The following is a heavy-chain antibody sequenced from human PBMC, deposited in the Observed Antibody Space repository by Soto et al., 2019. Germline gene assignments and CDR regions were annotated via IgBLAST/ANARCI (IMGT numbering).Heavy chain of an antibody. Sequence: QVQLVQSGAEVKKPGSSVKVSCKASGGTFSSYAISWVRQAPGQGLEWMGGIIPIFGTANYAQKFQGRVTIPADESPSTAYMELSSLRSEDTAVYYCARRGGLERGRDYYYGMDVWGQGTTVTVSS. CDR2: IIPIFGTA. J-gene: IGHJ6*02. D-gene: IGHD1-1*01. CDR3: ARRGGLERGRDYYYGMDV. CDR1: GGTFSSYA. V-gene: IGHV1-69*12.